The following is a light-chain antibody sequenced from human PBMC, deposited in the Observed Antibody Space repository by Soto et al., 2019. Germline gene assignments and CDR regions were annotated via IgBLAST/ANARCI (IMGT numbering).Light chain of an antibody. V-gene: IGKV3-11*01. J-gene: IGKJ3*01. CDR1: QSVSSY. CDR3: QHRRNRRFT. CDR2: DAS. Sequence: IVLTQSPATLSLSPGERATLSCRASQSVSSYLAWYQQKPGQAPRLLIYDASYRGTGIPARFSGSGCGTDFTPTISSLEAEDFAFYSCQHRRNRRFTFGPGTKVDIK.